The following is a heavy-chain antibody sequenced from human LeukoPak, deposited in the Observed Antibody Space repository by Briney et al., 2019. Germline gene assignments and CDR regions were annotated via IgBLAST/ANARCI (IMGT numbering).Heavy chain of an antibody. J-gene: IGHJ4*02. Sequence: GGSLRLSCAASRFTLSINYMTWVRQAPGKGLEWVSGIYSGGSTYYSDSVKGRFTISRDNSKNTLYLQMNSLRAEDTAVYYCAPYYYDSSGYWHYFDYWGQGTLVTVSS. CDR3: APYYYDSSGYWHYFDY. D-gene: IGHD3-22*01. CDR1: RFTLSINY. CDR2: IYSGGST. V-gene: IGHV3-66*02.